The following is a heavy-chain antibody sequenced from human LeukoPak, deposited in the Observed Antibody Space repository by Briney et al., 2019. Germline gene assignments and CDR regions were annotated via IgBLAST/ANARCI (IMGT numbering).Heavy chain of an antibody. CDR3: ARSTPPGARGMDV. CDR1: GFIFSSYA. D-gene: IGHD2-2*01. V-gene: IGHV3-30*04. J-gene: IGHJ6*04. Sequence: GGSLRLSCAASGFIFSSYAVHWVRQAPGKELEWVAVILYDGSNKYYADSVKGRFTISRDNSKSTLSLQMNSLRAEDTAVYYCARSTPPGARGMDVWGKGTTVTVSS. CDR2: ILYDGSNK.